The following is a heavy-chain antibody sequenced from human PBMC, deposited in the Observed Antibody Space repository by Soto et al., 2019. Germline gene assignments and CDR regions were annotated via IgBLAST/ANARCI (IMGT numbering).Heavy chain of an antibody. J-gene: IGHJ5*02. CDR1: GGSISSISYS. V-gene: IGHV4-39*01. Sequence: PSETLSLTCTVSGGSISSISYSWGWIRQPPGKGLEWIGTIYYSEGTYYNPSLESRVTISADASKNQFSLKLTSVTAADTAVYYCARRSLSGFGWFDPWGQGTLVTVSS. D-gene: IGHD6-19*01. CDR3: ARRSLSGFGWFDP. CDR2: IYYSEGT.